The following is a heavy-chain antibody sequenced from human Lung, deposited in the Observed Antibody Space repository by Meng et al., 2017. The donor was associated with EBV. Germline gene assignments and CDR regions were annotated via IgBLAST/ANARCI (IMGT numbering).Heavy chain of an antibody. J-gene: IGHJ4*02. D-gene: IGHD6-19*01. CDR1: GGSISISSYY. V-gene: IGHV4-39*01. CDR2: IYYSGST. CDR3: ARPSIAVAGWDY. Sequence: QLQVQESGQGLVKPSETLSLTCTVSGGSISISSYYWGWIRQPTGKGLEWIGSIYYSGSTYYNPSLKSRVTISVDTSKNQFSLKLSSVTAADTAVYYCARPSIAVAGWDYWGQGTLVTVSS.